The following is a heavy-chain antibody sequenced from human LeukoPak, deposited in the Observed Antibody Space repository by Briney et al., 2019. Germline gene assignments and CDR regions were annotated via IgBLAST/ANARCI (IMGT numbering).Heavy chain of an antibody. CDR2: IYYSGST. Sequence: PSETLSLTCTVSGRSISSYYWSWVRQPPGKGLEWVGYIYYSGSTNYNPSLKSRVTISVDTPKNQFPLKLSAVTAADTAVYYCARETIAAAGIHWFDPGGEATLVTVSS. D-gene: IGHD6-13*01. CDR1: GRSISSYY. CDR3: ARETIAAAGIHWFDP. V-gene: IGHV4-59*01. J-gene: IGHJ5*02.